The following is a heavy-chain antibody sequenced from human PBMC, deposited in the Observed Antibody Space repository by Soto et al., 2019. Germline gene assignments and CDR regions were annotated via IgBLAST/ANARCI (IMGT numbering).Heavy chain of an antibody. D-gene: IGHD3-10*01. V-gene: IGHV3-21*01. Sequence: EVQLVESGGGLVKPGGSLRLSCAASGFTFSSYSMNWVRQAPGKGLEWVSSISSSSSYIYYADSVKGRFTISRDNAKNSLYLQMNSLRAEDTAVYYCAREEHSGSYYYYYYMDVWGKGTTVTVSS. CDR1: GFTFSSYS. J-gene: IGHJ6*03. CDR3: AREEHSGSYYYYYYMDV. CDR2: ISSSSSYI.